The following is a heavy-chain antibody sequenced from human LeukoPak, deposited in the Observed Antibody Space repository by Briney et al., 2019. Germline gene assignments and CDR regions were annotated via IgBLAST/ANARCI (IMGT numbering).Heavy chain of an antibody. CDR2: IIPIFGTA. J-gene: IGHJ6*02. D-gene: IGHD6-6*01. CDR1: GGTFSSYA. V-gene: IGHV1-69*13. Sequence: SVKVSCKASGGTFSSYAISWVRQAPGQGLEWMGGIIPIFGTANYAQKLQGRVTITADESTSTAYMELSSLRSEDTAVYYCARLPLRSIAVGYYGMDVWGQGTTVTVSS. CDR3: ARLPLRSIAVGYYGMDV.